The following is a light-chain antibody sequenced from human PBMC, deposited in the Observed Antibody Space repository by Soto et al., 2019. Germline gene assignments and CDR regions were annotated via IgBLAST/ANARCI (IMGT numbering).Light chain of an antibody. Sequence: QSALTQPASVSGSPGQSITISCTGTSSDVGGYNYVSWHQQHPGKAPKFLIYEVSNRPSGVSDRFSGSKSGNTASLTISGLQAEDEADYYCSSYTSSSTPVVFGGGTKLTVL. V-gene: IGLV2-14*01. J-gene: IGLJ2*01. CDR1: SSDVGGYNY. CDR3: SSYTSSSTPVV. CDR2: EVS.